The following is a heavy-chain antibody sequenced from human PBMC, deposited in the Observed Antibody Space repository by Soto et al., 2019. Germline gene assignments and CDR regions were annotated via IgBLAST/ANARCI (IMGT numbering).Heavy chain of an antibody. CDR1: GFTFSTYT. CDR2: ITGSSRFI. J-gene: IGHJ4*02. D-gene: IGHD2-2*01. Sequence: VRLVESGGGLVKPGGSLRLSCAASGFTFSTYTMNWVRQAPGKGLEWVSSITGSSRFIYYADSVKGRFTISRDNAENSLYLQMNSLRAEDTAVYYCARVGGGIVVVPGANRGDYWGQGTLVTVSS. V-gene: IGHV3-21*01. CDR3: ARVGGGIVVVPGANRGDY.